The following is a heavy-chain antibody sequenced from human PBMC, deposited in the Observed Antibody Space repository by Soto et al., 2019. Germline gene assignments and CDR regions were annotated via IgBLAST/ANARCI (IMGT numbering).Heavy chain of an antibody. D-gene: IGHD2-2*01. CDR1: GDSVSSNSAA. CDR2: TYYRSKWYN. CDR3: ARAAYCSSTSCYRYYYYYYMDV. J-gene: IGHJ6*03. V-gene: IGHV6-1*01. Sequence: QVQLQQSGPGLVKPSQTLSLTCAISGDSVSSNSAAWNWIRQSPSRGLEWLGRTYYRSKWYNDYAVSVTSRITINPDTSKNQFALQLNSVTPEDTAVYYCARAAYCSSTSCYRYYYYYYMDVWGKGTTVTVSS.